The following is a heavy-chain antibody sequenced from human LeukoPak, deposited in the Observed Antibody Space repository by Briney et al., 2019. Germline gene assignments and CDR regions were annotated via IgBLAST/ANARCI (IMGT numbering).Heavy chain of an antibody. CDR3: ARVAPWTGYSNGFDY. V-gene: IGHV1-46*01. J-gene: IGHJ4*02. CDR2: INPSGGST. Sequence: GASVKVSCKASGYTFTSYYMHWVRQAPGQGLEWMGIINPSGGSTSYAQKFQGRVTMTRDTSTSTVYMELSSLRSEDTAVYYCARVAPWTGYSNGFDYWGQGTLVTVSS. D-gene: IGHD3/OR15-3a*01. CDR1: GYTFTSYY.